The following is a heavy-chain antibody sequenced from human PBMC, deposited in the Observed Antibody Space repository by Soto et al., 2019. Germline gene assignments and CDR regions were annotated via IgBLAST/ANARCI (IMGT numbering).Heavy chain of an antibody. D-gene: IGHD1-26*01. CDR2: IYYSGST. CDR3: ARDRSGTTTHYYYGMDV. Sequence: QVQLQESGPGLVKPSQTLSLTCTVSGGSISSGGYYWSWIRQPPGKGLEWIGYIYYSGSTYYNPSLKSRVTISVDTSKNQFSLKLSSVTAADTAVYYCARDRSGTTTHYYYGMDVWGQGTTVTVSS. CDR1: GGSISSGGYY. V-gene: IGHV4-30-4*01. J-gene: IGHJ6*02.